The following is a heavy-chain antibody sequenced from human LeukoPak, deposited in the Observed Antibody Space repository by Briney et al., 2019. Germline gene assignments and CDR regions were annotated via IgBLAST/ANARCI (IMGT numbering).Heavy chain of an antibody. CDR2: IRSKANSYAT. J-gene: IGHJ4*02. CDR3: TRLSGPATPHYGDYFDY. D-gene: IGHD4-17*01. CDR1: GFSISGSA. V-gene: IGHV3-73*01. Sequence: GGSLRLSCTSSGFSISGSAMHWIRQPSGKGLELVGHIRSKANSYATAYAASVKGRFTISRDDSKTTAYLQMNSLKTEDTAVYYCTRLSGPATPHYGDYFDYWGQGTLATVSS.